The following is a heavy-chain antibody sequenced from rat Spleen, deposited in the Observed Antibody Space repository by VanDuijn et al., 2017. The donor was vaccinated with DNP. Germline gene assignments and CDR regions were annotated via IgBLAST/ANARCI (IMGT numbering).Heavy chain of an antibody. CDR3: TTESAGLRVWDY. CDR1: GFTFNYFW. CDR2: VPSSGGST. D-gene: IGHD1-4*01. Sequence: EVQLVETGGDLVQPERSLKLSCVASGFTFNYFWMYWIRQVPGKGLEWVASVPSSGGSTYYPDSVKGRFIISRDNARNTLYLQMNSLRSEDTATYYCTTESAGLRVWDYWGQGVMGTVSS. V-gene: IGHV5-31*01. J-gene: IGHJ2*01.